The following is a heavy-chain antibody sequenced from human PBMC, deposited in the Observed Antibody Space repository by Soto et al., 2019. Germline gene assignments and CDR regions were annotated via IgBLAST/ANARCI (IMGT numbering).Heavy chain of an antibody. V-gene: IGHV1-3*01. D-gene: IGHD3-3*01. J-gene: IGHJ4*02. CDR2: INAGNGNT. CDR3: ARGELTIFGVVIMIIEY. CDR1: GYTFTSYA. Sequence: ASVKVSFKASGYTFTSYAMHWVRQAPGQRLEWMGWINAGNGNTKYSQKFQGRVTITRDTSASTAYMELSSLRSEDTAVYYCARGELTIFGVVIMIIEYWGQGTLVTVSS.